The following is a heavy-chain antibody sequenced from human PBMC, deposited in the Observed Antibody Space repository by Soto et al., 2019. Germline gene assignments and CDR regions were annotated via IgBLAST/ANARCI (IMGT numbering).Heavy chain of an antibody. Sequence: EVQLVESGGGLVQPGGSLRLSCAASGFTFSSYWMHWVRQAPGKGLVWVSRIDNAGSSVRYADSVKGRFTISRDNAKNTLYLQMNSVGAGVTAVYYCTRVGGFVSGMDVWGQGTTVTVSS. CDR2: IDNAGSSV. CDR3: TRVGGFVSGMDV. CDR1: GFTFSSYW. V-gene: IGHV3-74*01. D-gene: IGHD3-10*01. J-gene: IGHJ6*02.